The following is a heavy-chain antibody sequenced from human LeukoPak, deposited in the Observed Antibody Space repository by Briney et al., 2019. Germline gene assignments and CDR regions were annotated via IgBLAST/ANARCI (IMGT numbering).Heavy chain of an antibody. V-gene: IGHV1-18*01. CDR3: AYCSSTSCYTDGMDV. D-gene: IGHD2-2*02. J-gene: IGHJ6*02. Sequence: ASVKVSCKASGYTFTSYGISWVRQAPGQGLEWMGWISAYNGNTNYAQKLQGRVTMTTDTSTSTAYMELRSLRSDDTAVYYCAYCSSTSCYTDGMDVWGQGTTVTVSS. CDR1: GYTFTSYG. CDR2: ISAYNGNT.